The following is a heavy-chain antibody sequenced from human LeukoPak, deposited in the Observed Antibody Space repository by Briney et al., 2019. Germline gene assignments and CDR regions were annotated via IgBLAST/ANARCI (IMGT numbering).Heavy chain of an antibody. V-gene: IGHV3-21*01. CDR3: ARDRPTGASRVFVVQ. CDR1: GFTFSDHA. J-gene: IGHJ4*02. D-gene: IGHD2-15*01. Sequence: GGSLRLSCKASGFTFSDHAMSWVRQAPGKRLEWVSSMSSGGTYIYYADSVRGRFTISRYNAKNSLYLVMNSLRAEDTATYYCARDRPTGASRVFVVQWGQGTLVTVSS. CDR2: MSSGGTYI.